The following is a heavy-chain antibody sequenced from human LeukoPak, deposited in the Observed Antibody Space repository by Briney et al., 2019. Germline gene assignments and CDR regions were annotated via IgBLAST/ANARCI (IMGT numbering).Heavy chain of an antibody. J-gene: IGHJ5*02. D-gene: IGHD6-13*01. CDR3: AREYSSSWYEGWFDP. Sequence: GASVTVSCKASGYTFTGYYMHWVRQAPGQGLEWMGWINPNSGGTNYAQKFQGRVTMTRDTSISTAYMELSRLRSDDTAVYYCAREYSSSWYEGWFDPWGQGTLVTVSS. V-gene: IGHV1-2*02. CDR2: INPNSGGT. CDR1: GYTFTGYY.